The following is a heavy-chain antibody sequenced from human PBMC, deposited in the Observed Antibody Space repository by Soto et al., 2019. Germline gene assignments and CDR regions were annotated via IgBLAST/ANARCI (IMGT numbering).Heavy chain of an antibody. J-gene: IGHJ5*02. CDR1: GGSVNSGSYY. V-gene: IGHV4-61*01. CDR2: IYYSGST. D-gene: IGHD6-13*01. CDR3: ARDRWIAATRWFDP. Sequence: SETLSLTCTVSGGSVNSGSYYWSWIRQPPGKGLEWIGYIYYSGSTNYNPSLKSRVTISVDTPKNQFSLKLSSVTAADTAVYYCARDRWIAATRWFDPWGQGTLVTV.